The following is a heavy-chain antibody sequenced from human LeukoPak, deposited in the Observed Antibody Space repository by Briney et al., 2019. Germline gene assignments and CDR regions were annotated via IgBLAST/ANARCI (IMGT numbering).Heavy chain of an antibody. CDR3: ARHGGVWSSGWSPNPFDY. CDR2: IYPGDSDT. V-gene: IGHV5-51*01. CDR1: GYSFTSYW. D-gene: IGHD6-19*01. J-gene: IGHJ4*02. Sequence: GESLKISCKGSGYSFTSYWIGWMRQMPGKGLEWMGIIYPGDSDTRYSPSFQGQVTISADKSISTAYLQWSSLKASDTAMYYCARHGGVWSSGWSPNPFDYWGQGTLVTVSS.